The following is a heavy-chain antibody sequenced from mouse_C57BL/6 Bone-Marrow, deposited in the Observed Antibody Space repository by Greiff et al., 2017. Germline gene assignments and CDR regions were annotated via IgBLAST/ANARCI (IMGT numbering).Heavy chain of an antibody. Sequence: QVQLQQSGAELMKPGASVKLSCKATGYTFTGYWIEWVKQRPGHGLEWIGEILPGSGSTNYNEKFKGKATFTADTSSNTAYMQLNSLTTEDSAIYYCAGLCGSSCGFAYWGQGTLVTVSA. D-gene: IGHD1-1*01. CDR1: GYTFTGYW. V-gene: IGHV1-9*01. J-gene: IGHJ3*01. CDR2: ILPGSGST. CDR3: AGLCGSSCGFAY.